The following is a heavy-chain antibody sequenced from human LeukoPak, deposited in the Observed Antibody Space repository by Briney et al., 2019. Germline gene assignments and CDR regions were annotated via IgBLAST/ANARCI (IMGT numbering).Heavy chain of an antibody. CDR3: ARDLLTYYDFWSGAYFDY. CDR2: MNPNSGNT. CDR1: GYTFTSYD. Sequence: ASVKVSCKASGYTFTSYDINWVRQATGQGLEWMGWMNPNSGNTGYAQKFQGRVTMTRDTSTSTVYMELSSLRSEDTAVYYCARDLLTYYDFWSGAYFDYWGQGTLVTVSS. D-gene: IGHD3-3*01. J-gene: IGHJ4*02. V-gene: IGHV1-8*01.